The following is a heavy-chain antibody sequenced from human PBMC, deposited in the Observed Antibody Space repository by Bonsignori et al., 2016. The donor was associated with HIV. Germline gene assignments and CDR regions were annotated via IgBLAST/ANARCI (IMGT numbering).Heavy chain of an antibody. J-gene: IGHJ3*02. CDR3: ATELIGNRRGAFEI. Sequence: GESLKISCAASGISSYGMHWVRQAPGKGLEWVAFIRYDETDKYYADSVKGRFTTSRDNSNNTLYLQMNSLRGEDTAVYYCATELIGNRRGAFEIWGQGTMVTVSS. CDR1: GISSYG. CDR2: IRYDETDK. V-gene: IGHV3-30*02. D-gene: IGHD1-26*01.